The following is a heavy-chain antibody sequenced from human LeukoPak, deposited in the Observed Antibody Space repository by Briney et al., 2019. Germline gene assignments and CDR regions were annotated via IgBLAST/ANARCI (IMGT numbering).Heavy chain of an antibody. V-gene: IGHV4-34*01. CDR1: GGSFSGYY. CDR2: IYYSGST. Sequence: SGTLSLTCAVYGGSFSGYYWSWIRQPPGKGLEWIGSIYYSGSTYYNPSLKSRVTISVDTSKNQFSLKLSSVTAADTAVYYCARHAYDILTGYYTYYFDYWGQGTLVTVSS. D-gene: IGHD3-9*01. CDR3: ARHAYDILTGYYTYYFDY. J-gene: IGHJ4*02.